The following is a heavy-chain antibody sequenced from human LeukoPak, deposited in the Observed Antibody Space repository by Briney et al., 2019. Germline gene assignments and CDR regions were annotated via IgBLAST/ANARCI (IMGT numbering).Heavy chain of an antibody. V-gene: IGHV3-21*01. Sequence: GGSLRLSCAASGFTFSSYGMHWVRQAPGKGLEWVSSISSSSSYIYYADSVKGRFTISRDNAKNSLYLQMNSLRAEDTAVYYCARDYCSSTSCYLVNWGQGTLVTVSS. CDR2: ISSSSSYI. J-gene: IGHJ4*02. D-gene: IGHD2-2*01. CDR3: ARDYCSSTSCYLVN. CDR1: GFTFSSYG.